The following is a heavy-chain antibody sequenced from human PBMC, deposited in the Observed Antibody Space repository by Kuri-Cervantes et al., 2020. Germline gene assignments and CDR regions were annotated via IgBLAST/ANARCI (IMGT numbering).Heavy chain of an antibody. CDR1: GGTFSSYA. J-gene: IGHJ6*03. CDR3: ARLVPPYMDV. V-gene: IGHV1-69*05. D-gene: IGHD2-2*01. Sequence: SVKVSCKASGGTFSSYAISWVRQAPGQGLEWMGGITPIFGTANYAQKFQGRVTITTDESTSTAYMELRSLRSEDTAVYYCARLVPPYMDVWGKGTTVTVSS. CDR2: ITPIFGTA.